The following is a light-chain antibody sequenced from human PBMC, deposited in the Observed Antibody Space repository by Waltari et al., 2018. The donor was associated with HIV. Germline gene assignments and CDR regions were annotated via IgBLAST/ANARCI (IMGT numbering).Light chain of an antibody. J-gene: IGLJ1*01. Sequence: QSVLTQPPSASGTPGQRVTIPCSGSSSNSESNYVYWYQHLPGTAPKPLIDKNDHRPSGVPDRFSGSKSGTSASLAISGLRSEDEADYYCAAWDDSLSGYVFGTGTKVTVL. CDR1: SSNSESNY. V-gene: IGLV1-47*01. CDR3: AAWDDSLSGYV. CDR2: KND.